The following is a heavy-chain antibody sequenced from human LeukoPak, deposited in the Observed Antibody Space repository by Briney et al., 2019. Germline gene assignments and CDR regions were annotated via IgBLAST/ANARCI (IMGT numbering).Heavy chain of an antibody. CDR1: GGSISSGGYS. J-gene: IGHJ3*02. D-gene: IGHD2-15*01. Sequence: SETLSLTCAVSGGSISSGGYSWSWIRQPPGKGLEWIGYIYHSGSTYYNPSLKSRVTISVDRSKNQFSLKLSSVTAADTAVYYCASELSQGAFDIWGQGTMVTVSS. V-gene: IGHV4-30-2*01. CDR3: ASELSQGAFDI. CDR2: IYHSGST.